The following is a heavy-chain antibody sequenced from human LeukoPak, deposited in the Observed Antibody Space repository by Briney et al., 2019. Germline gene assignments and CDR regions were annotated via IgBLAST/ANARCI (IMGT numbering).Heavy chain of an antibody. CDR2: IYDSGST. J-gene: IGHJ3*02. D-gene: IGHD3-22*01. Sequence: SETLSLTCTVSDGSISSYYWSWIRQPPGKGLEWIGHIYDSGSTNYNPSLKSRVTISVDTSKNQFSLKLSSVTAADTAVYYCARSTSLKIDSSDAFDIWGQGTMVTVSS. V-gene: IGHV4-59*01. CDR1: DGSISSYY. CDR3: ARSTSLKIDSSDAFDI.